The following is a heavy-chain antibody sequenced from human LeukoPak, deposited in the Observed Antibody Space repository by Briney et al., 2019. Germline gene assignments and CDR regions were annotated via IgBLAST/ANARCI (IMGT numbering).Heavy chain of an antibody. CDR1: GYTLXSYG. D-gene: IGHD4-17*01. CDR2: ISTQSGNT. Sequence: SXXVSXXXXGYTLXSYGINWMRQAPGQGLEWMGWISTQSGNTNYAQKAQGRLTLTTDRSTNTAYMELRSLRSDDTAVYYCARGAYGDKWGQGTMVTVSS. V-gene: IGHV1-18*01. J-gene: IGHJ4*02. CDR3: ARGAYGDK.